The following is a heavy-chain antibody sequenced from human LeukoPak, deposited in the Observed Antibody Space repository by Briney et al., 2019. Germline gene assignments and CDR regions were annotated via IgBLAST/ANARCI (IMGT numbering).Heavy chain of an antibody. CDR2: IYHSGST. D-gene: IGHD3-10*01. CDR3: ARGHVNYYGSGSYSDY. J-gene: IGHJ4*02. V-gene: IGHV4-59*12. Sequence: SETLSLTCTVSGGSISGYYGSWSRQPPGKGVEWIGYIYHSGSTYYNPSLKSRITISVDRSKNQFSLKLSSVTAADTAVYYCARGHVNYYGSGSYSDYWGQGTLVTVSS. CDR1: GGSISGYY.